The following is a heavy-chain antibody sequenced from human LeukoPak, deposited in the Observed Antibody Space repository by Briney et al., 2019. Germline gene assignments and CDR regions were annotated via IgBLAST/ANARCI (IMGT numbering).Heavy chain of an antibody. J-gene: IGHJ6*03. CDR3: ARAYSSSWPYYYYYMDV. CDR2: IYYSGST. CDR1: GGSISSYY. D-gene: IGHD6-13*01. Sequence: NPSETLSLTCTVSGGSISSYYWSWIRQPPGKGLEWIGYIYYSGSTNYDPSLKSRVTISVDTSKNQFSLKLSSVTAADTAVYYCARAYSSSWPYYYYYMDVWGKGTTVTISS. V-gene: IGHV4-59*01.